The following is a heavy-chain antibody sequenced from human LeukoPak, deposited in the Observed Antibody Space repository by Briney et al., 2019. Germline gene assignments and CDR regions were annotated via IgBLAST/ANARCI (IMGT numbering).Heavy chain of an antibody. CDR2: IYYTGNT. CDR3: ARHCIGDNCYFYGMDV. J-gene: IGHJ6*02. D-gene: IGHD2-21*01. CDR1: GGSISSYY. V-gene: IGHV4-59*08. Sequence: SETLSLTCTVSGGSISSYYWSWILQPPGKGLEWIGYIYYTGNTNYNPSLKSRVTISIDTSKNQISLKLSSVTAADTAVYYCARHCIGDNCYFYGMDVWGQGTTVTVSS.